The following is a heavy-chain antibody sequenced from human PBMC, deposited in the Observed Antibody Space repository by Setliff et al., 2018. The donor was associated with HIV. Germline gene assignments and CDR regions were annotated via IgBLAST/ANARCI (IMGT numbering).Heavy chain of an antibody. CDR2: IGGSGGST. CDR1: GFSFSSYA. CDR3: VKVPGSGIVRYFDY. V-gene: IGHV3-23*01. J-gene: IGHJ4*02. Sequence: PGGSLRLSCAANGFSFSSYAMSWVRQAPGKGLEWVSGIGGSGGSTYYADSVKGRFTISRDNSKNTLYLQMNSLTDADTALYYCVKVPGSGIVRYFDYWGQGTLVTVSS. D-gene: IGHD3-22*01.